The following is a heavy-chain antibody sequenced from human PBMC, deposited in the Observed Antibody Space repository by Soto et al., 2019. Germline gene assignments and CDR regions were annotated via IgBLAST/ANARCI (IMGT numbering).Heavy chain of an antibody. J-gene: IGHJ4*02. V-gene: IGHV3-53*01. CDR3: ARGGIGMVRTFDH. CDR2: IFSSGES. Sequence: LRLSCAASGFTVSSTYMIWVRQAPGKGLEWVSIIFSSGESFYADSVKGRFTISRDSSDNTVYLQMNSLKAEDTAVYYCARGGIGMVRTFDHWGQGTLVTVS. D-gene: IGHD3-10*01. CDR1: GFTVSSTY.